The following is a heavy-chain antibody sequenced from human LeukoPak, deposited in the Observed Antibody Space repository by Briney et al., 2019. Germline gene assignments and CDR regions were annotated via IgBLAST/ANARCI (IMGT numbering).Heavy chain of an antibody. CDR3: ARAYSGSYPNFDY. CDR2: IYPGDSDT. J-gene: IGHJ4*02. Sequence: GESLKISCKGSGYSFTSYWIGWVRQMPGKGLEGMGIIYPGDSDTRYSPSFRGQVTISADKAISTAYLQWSSLRASDTAMYYCARAYSGSYPNFDYWGQGTLVTVSS. D-gene: IGHD1-26*01. V-gene: IGHV5-51*01. CDR1: GYSFTSYW.